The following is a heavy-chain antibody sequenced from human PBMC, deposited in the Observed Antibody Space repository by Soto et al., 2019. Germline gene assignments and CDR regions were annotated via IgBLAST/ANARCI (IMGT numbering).Heavy chain of an antibody. CDR3: AREEAASTWGFGY. CDR2: ISYDGSNK. CDR1: GFTFSSYA. Sequence: QVQLVESGGGVVQPGSSLRLSCAASGFTFSSYAMHWVRQAPGKGLEWVAVISYDGSNKYYADSVKGRFTISRDNSKNTLYLKMNSLRAEDTAVFYCAREEAASTWGFGYWGQGTLVTVSS. V-gene: IGHV3-30-3*01. D-gene: IGHD6-13*01. J-gene: IGHJ4*02.